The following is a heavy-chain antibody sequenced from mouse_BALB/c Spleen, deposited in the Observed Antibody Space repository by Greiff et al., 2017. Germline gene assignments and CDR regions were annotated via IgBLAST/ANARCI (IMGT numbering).Heavy chain of an antibody. CDR1: GFTFSSYA. CDR2: ISSGGST. J-gene: IGHJ4*01. V-gene: IGHV5-6-5*01. Sequence: EVKLVESGGGLVKPGGSLKLSCAASGFTFSSYAMSWVRQTPEKRLEWVASISSGGSTYYPDSVKGRFTISRDNARNILYLQMNSLQTDDTAMYYCAKHRYDAMDYWGQGTSVTVSS. CDR3: AKHRYDAMDY. D-gene: IGHD2-14*01.